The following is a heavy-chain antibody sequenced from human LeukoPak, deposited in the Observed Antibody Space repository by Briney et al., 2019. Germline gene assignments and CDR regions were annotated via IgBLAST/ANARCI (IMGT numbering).Heavy chain of an antibody. CDR3: ARDLLYYGDSSWFDP. Sequence: ASVKVSCKASGYTFTGYYMHWVRQAPGQGLEWMGWINPNSGGTNYAQKFQGRVTMTRDTSISTAYMELSRLRSDDTAVYYCARDLLYYGDSSWFDPWGQGTLVTVSS. CDR1: GYTFTGYY. D-gene: IGHD4-17*01. J-gene: IGHJ5*02. CDR2: INPNSGGT. V-gene: IGHV1-2*02.